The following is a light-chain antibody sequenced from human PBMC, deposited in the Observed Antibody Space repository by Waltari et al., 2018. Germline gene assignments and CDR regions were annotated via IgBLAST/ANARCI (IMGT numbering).Light chain of an antibody. CDR3: QQYGSSPPWT. CDR2: GAS. CDR1: PSVSSSY. Sequence: EIVLTQSPGTLSLSPGERATLSCRASPSVSSSYLAWYQQKPGQAPRPLIYGASSRATGIPDRFSGSGSGTDFTLTISRLEPEDFAVYYCQQYGSSPPWTFGQGTKVEIK. J-gene: IGKJ1*01. V-gene: IGKV3-20*01.